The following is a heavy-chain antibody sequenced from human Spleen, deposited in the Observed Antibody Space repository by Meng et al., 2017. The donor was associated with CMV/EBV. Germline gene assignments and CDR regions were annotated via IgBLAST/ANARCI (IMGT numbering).Heavy chain of an antibody. CDR2: ISSSSSYI. CDR3: AGGYSSSYYYYGMDV. Sequence: GESLKISCAASGFTFSSYSMNWVRQAPGKGLEWVSSISSSSSYIYYADSVKGRFTISRDNAKNSLYLQMNSLRSEDTAVYYCAGGYSSSYYYYGMDVWGQGTTVTVSS. D-gene: IGHD6-13*01. J-gene: IGHJ6*02. V-gene: IGHV3-21*04. CDR1: GFTFSSYS.